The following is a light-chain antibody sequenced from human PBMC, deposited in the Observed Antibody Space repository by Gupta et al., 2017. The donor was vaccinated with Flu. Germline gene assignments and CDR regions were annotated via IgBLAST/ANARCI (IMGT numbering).Light chain of an antibody. CDR1: QRVNNY. J-gene: IGKJ1*01. V-gene: IGKV3-11*01. CDR2: VAS. Sequence: VLTQSPGTLSLSPGERATLSCRASQRVNNYIAWYQQKPGQAPRLLIYVASNRAAGTPARFSGSGSGTDFTLTISSLEPEDPAIYYCLQRSNWQPFGQGTKVEIK. CDR3: LQRSNWQP.